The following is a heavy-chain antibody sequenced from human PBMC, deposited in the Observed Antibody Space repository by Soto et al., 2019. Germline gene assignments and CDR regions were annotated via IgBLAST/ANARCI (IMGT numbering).Heavy chain of an antibody. D-gene: IGHD5-18*01. Sequence: GGSLRLSCAASGFTFSGYTIHWVRQAPGKGLEWLALIWFDGSNKYYADSVKGRFTISRDNAKNTLYLQVNTLRAEDTAVYYCARDLGYNYGHPFDYWGQGTLVTVSS. CDR2: IWFDGSNK. V-gene: IGHV3-33*01. CDR3: ARDLGYNYGHPFDY. CDR1: GFTFSGYT. J-gene: IGHJ4*02.